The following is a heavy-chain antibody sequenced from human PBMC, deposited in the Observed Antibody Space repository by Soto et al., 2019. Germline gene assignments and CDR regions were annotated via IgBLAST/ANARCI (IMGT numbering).Heavy chain of an antibody. CDR1: GYTFTGYY. D-gene: IGHD5-18*01. J-gene: IGHJ4*02. CDR3: ARVPAGPAMVTADQYYFDY. Sequence: ASVKVSCKASGYTFTGYYMHWVRQAPGQGLEWMGWINPNSGGTNYAQKFQGWVTMTRDTSISTAYMELSRLRSDDTAVYYCARVPAGPAMVTADQYYFDYWGQGTLVTVSS. CDR2: INPNSGGT. V-gene: IGHV1-2*04.